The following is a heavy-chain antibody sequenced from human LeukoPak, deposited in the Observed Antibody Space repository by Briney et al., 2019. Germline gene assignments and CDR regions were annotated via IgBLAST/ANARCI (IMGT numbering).Heavy chain of an antibody. Sequence: GGSLRPSCAASGFTFSDYYMSWIRQAPGKGLEWVSYISSSGSTIYYADSVKGRFTISRDNAKNSLYLQMNSLRAEDTAVYYCARDPSYDILTGFYYFDYWGQGTLVTVSS. CDR2: ISSSGSTI. J-gene: IGHJ4*02. D-gene: IGHD3-9*01. CDR3: ARDPSYDILTGFYYFDY. CDR1: GFTFSDYY. V-gene: IGHV3-11*01.